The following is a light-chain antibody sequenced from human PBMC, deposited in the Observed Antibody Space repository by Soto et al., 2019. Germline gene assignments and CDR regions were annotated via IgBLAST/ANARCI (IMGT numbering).Light chain of an antibody. V-gene: IGKV3-15*01. Sequence: EIVMTHSPATLSVSPGERATLSCRASQSISRNLAWYQQKPDQAPRLLIYTASTRATGIPARFSGSGSGTEFTLTISSLQSEDFAVYYCQQYDNWPRTFGQGTKVEIK. CDR1: QSISRN. CDR3: QQYDNWPRT. J-gene: IGKJ1*01. CDR2: TAS.